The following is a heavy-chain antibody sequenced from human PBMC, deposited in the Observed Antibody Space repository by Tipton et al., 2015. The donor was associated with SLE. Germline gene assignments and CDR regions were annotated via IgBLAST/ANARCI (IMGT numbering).Heavy chain of an antibody. Sequence: QSGPEVKKPGESLKISCKGSGYSFTSYWIAWVRQMPGKGLEWMGIIYPGDSDTRYSPSFQGQVTISADKSMNSAYLQWSSLKASDTAMYSCARHYNAGGTGRRAFDAWGQGTLVTVSS. CDR3: ARHYNAGGTGRRAFDA. J-gene: IGHJ3*01. D-gene: IGHD4-23*01. CDR2: IYPGDSDT. CDR1: GYSFTSYW. V-gene: IGHV5-51*01.